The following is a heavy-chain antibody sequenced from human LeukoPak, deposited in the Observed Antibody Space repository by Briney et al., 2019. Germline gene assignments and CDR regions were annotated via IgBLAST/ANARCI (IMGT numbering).Heavy chain of an antibody. CDR2: IFYSGST. D-gene: IGHD6-19*01. CDR1: GGSINSDYYY. J-gene: IGHJ4*02. Sequence: SETLSLTCTVSGGSINSDYYYWAWLRQPPGKGQEWIGNIFYSGSTYYSPSLKSRVTISVDTSKNQFSLKLSSVTAADTAVYYCARALGSGWSDYWGQGTLVTVSS. V-gene: IGHV4-39*01. CDR3: ARALGSGWSDY.